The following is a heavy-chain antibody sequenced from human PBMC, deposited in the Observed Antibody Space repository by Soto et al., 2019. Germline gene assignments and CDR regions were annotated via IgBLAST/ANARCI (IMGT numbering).Heavy chain of an antibody. Sequence: QVQVVQSGAEVKKPGASVKVSCKASGFTFTTYAIHWVRQAPGQRLEWMGWIHAGNGNTKSSQKFQDRLTITRDTSASTAYMELSSLRSEDSAVYYCARDRCSSDCNDFDYWGQGTLVTVSS. J-gene: IGHJ4*02. D-gene: IGHD2-2*01. CDR1: GFTFTTYA. CDR2: IHAGNGNT. V-gene: IGHV1-3*01. CDR3: ARDRCSSDCNDFDY.